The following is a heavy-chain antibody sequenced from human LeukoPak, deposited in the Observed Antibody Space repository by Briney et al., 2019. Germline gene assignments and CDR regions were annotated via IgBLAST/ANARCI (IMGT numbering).Heavy chain of an antibody. Sequence: GESLKVSCNGSGYSFTSYWIGWVRQMPGKGLQWMGFIYPGDCDTRYSPSFQGQVIISSDKSISTFYLQWSSLKASDTAMYYCASIGGSYPDAFDIWGQGTMVTVSS. CDR3: ASIGGSYPDAFDI. V-gene: IGHV5-51*01. CDR2: IYPGDCDT. D-gene: IGHD1-26*01. J-gene: IGHJ3*02. CDR1: GYSFTSYW.